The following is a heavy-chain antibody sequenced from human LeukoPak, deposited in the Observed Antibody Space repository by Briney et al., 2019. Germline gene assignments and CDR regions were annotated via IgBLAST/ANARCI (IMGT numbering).Heavy chain of an antibody. V-gene: IGHV1-24*01. Sequence: GASVKVSCKVSGYTLTELSMHWVGQAPGKGVEWMGGFDPEDGETIYAQKFQGRVTMTEDTSTDTAYMELSSLRSEDTAVYYCATSRYCIGGSCQDYWGQGTLVTVSS. CDR1: GYTLTELS. D-gene: IGHD2-15*01. J-gene: IGHJ4*02. CDR2: FDPEDGET. CDR3: ATSRYCIGGSCQDY.